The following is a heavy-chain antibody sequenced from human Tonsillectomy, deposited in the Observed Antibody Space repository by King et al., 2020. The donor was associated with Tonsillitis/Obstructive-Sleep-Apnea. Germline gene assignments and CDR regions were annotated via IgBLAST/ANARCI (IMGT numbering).Heavy chain of an antibody. Sequence: LQLQESGPGLVKPSETLSLTCTVSGGSISSSSYYWGWIRQPPGKGLEWIGSIYYSGSTYYNPSLKSRVTISVDTSKNQFSLKLSSVTAVDTAVYYCARTFRSYGGEDWFDPWGQGNLVTVSS. D-gene: IGHD5-18*01. J-gene: IGHJ5*02. V-gene: IGHV4-39*01. CDR2: IYYSGST. CDR3: ARTFRSYGGEDWFDP. CDR1: GGSISSSSYY.